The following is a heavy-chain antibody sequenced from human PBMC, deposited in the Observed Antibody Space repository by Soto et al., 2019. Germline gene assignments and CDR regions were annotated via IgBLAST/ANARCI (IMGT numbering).Heavy chain of an antibody. CDR1: GYTFTGYY. D-gene: IGHD5-12*01. CDR2: INPNSGGT. V-gene: IGHV1-2*02. CDR3: ARDRETMATRDYYYYGMDG. J-gene: IGHJ6*02. Sequence: ASVKVSCKASGYTFTGYYMHWVRQAPGQGLEWMGWINPNSGGTNYAQKFQGRVTMTRDTSISTAYMELSRLRSDDTAVYYCARDRETMATRDYYYYGMDGWGQGTTVTVSS.